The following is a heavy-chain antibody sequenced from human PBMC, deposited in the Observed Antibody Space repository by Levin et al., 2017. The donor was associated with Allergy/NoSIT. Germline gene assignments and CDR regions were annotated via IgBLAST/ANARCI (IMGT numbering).Heavy chain of an antibody. CDR1: GFTVSSNY. V-gene: IGHV3-53*01. CDR2: IYSGGST. CDR3: ARDLWYYGTFYMDV. J-gene: IGHJ6*03. Sequence: GGSLRLSCAASGFTVSSNYMSWVRQAPGKGLEWVSVIYSGGSTYYADSVKGRFTISRDNSKNTLYLQMNSLRAEDTAVYYCARDLWYYGTFYMDVWGKGPTVTVSS. D-gene: IGHD3-10*01.